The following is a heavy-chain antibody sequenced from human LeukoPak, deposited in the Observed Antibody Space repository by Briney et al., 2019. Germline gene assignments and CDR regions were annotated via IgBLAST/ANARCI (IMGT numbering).Heavy chain of an antibody. CDR2: IYTSGST. CDR1: GGSISSYY. D-gene: IGHD3-3*02. CDR3: ARGGIQYGMDV. Sequence: SETLSLTCTVSGGSISSYYWSWIRQPAGKELEWIGRIYTSGSTNYNPSLKSRVTMSLDTSKNQFSLDLSSMTAADTAVYYCARGGIQYGMDVWGQGTTVTVSS. J-gene: IGHJ6*02. V-gene: IGHV4-4*07.